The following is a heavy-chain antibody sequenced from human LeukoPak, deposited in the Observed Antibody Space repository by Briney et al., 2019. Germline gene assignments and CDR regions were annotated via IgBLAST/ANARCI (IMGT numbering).Heavy chain of an antibody. CDR1: GYTFTDYY. Sequence: ASVKVSCKASGYTFTDYYVHWVRQAPGQGLEWMGWISPSSGGTNYAQKFQGRVTMTRDTSISTAYMELSSLRSEDTAVYYCARAGHMKWFDPWGQGTLVTVSS. D-gene: IGHD2-21*01. CDR2: ISPSSGGT. V-gene: IGHV1-2*02. CDR3: ARAGHMKWFDP. J-gene: IGHJ5*02.